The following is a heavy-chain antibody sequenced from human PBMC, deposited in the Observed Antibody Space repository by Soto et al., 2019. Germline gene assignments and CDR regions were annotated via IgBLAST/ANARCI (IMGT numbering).Heavy chain of an antibody. CDR2: TVNHGGWK. J-gene: IGHJ4*02. CDR1: GFSFSSYG. CDR3: ARDDEYDDNGLDY. D-gene: IGHD1-1*01. V-gene: IGHV3-33*01. Sequence: QVQLVESGGGVVQPGTSLRLSCAASGFSFSSYGMHWVRQAPGKGLEWVAVTVNHGGWKDYADSVRGRFTISRDNSRDTLFLEMNSLRVDDTAIYYCARDDEYDDNGLDYWGQGSLVTVSS.